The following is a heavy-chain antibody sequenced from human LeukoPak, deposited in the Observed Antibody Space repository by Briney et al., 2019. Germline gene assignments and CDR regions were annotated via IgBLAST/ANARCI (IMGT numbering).Heavy chain of an antibody. CDR1: GYTFTGYY. CDR2: INPNSGGT. D-gene: IGHD1-7*01. CDR3: AREITGTTWDLYYYYYYMDV. J-gene: IGHJ6*03. Sequence: GASVKVSCKASGYTFTGYYMHWVRQAPGQGLEWMGWINPNSGGTNYAQKFQGRVTMTRDTSISTAYMELSRLRSDDTAVYYCAREITGTTWDLYYYYYYMDVWGKGTTVTVSS. V-gene: IGHV1-2*02.